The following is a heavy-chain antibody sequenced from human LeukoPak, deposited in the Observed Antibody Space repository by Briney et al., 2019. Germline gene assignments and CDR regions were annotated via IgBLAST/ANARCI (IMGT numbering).Heavy chain of an antibody. D-gene: IGHD7-27*01. CDR1: GFTFSSYG. CDR3: ARTVYRANWGEVNAFDI. Sequence: PGGSLRLSCAASGFTFSSYGMHWVRQAPGKGLEWVAVISYDGSNKYYADSVKGRFTISRDNSKNTLYLQMNSLRAEDTAVYYCARTVYRANWGEVNAFDIWGQGTMVTVSS. J-gene: IGHJ3*02. V-gene: IGHV3-30*03. CDR2: ISYDGSNK.